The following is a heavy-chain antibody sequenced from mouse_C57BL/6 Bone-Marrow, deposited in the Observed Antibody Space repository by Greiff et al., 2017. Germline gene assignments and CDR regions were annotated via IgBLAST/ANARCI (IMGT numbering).Heavy chain of an antibody. CDR3: TTDGLRRDAMDY. Sequence: EVQLQQSGAELVRPGASVKLSCTASGFNIKDDYMHWVKQRPEQGLEWIGWIDPENGDTEYASKFQGKATITADTSSNTAYLQLSSLTSEDTAVYYCTTDGLRRDAMDYWGQGTSVTVSS. D-gene: IGHD2-4*01. CDR2: IDPENGDT. CDR1: GFNIKDDY. V-gene: IGHV14-4*01. J-gene: IGHJ4*01.